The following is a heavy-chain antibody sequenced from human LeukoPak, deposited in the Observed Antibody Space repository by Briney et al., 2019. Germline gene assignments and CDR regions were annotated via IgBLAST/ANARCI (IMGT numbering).Heavy chain of an antibody. Sequence: PGGSLRLSCAASGFIFSSYAMHWVRQAPGKGLEWVAVISYDGSDIKYADSVKGRFTISRDNSKNTLYVQMNSLRAEDTALYYCARDVVRGPDDGYFQHWGQGTLVTVSS. CDR1: GFIFSSYA. V-gene: IGHV3-30-3*01. D-gene: IGHD3-10*02. CDR2: ISYDGSDI. CDR3: ARDVVRGPDDGYFQH. J-gene: IGHJ1*01.